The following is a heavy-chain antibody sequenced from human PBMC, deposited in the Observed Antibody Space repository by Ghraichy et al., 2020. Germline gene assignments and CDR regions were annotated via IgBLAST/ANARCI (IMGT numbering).Heavy chain of an antibody. V-gene: IGHV4-39*01. CDR3: TRGRRRGYYQYELDV. J-gene: IGHJ6*02. D-gene: IGHD3-10*01. Sequence: LSLTCTVSGGSVSSSTYYWGWVRRSPGKRLEWIGSIYYIGNTYYNPSLKSRVTISVDTSSNQFSLQLSSVTAADTALYYCTRGRRRGYYQYELDVWGQGTTVTVSS. CDR1: GGSVSSSTYY. CDR2: IYYIGNT.